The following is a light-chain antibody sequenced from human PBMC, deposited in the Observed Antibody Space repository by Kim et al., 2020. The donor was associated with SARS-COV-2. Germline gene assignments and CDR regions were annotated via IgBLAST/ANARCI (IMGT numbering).Light chain of an antibody. CDR3: SSYAGSNNLV. V-gene: IGLV2-8*01. J-gene: IGLJ2*01. CDR2: EVS. CDR1: SRDVGGYNY. Sequence: GQSVTISCTGHSRDVGGYNYVSWYQQHPGKAPKLMIYEVSKRPSGVPDRFSGSKSGNTASLTVSGLQAEDEADYYCSSYAGSNNLVFGGGTQLTVL.